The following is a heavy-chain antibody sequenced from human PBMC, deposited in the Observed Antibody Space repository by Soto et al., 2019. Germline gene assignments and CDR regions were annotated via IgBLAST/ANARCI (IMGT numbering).Heavy chain of an antibody. D-gene: IGHD3-22*01. CDR1: GGSFSGYY. CDR3: ARAPSLHYDSGTRVFDY. V-gene: IGHV4-34*01. Sequence: QVQLQQWGAGLLKPSETLSLTCAVYGGSFSGYYWSWIRQPPGKGLEWIGEINHSGSTNYNPALKSRVTISVDTSKNQFSLKLSSVTAADTAVYYCARAPSLHYDSGTRVFDYWGQGTLVTVSS. J-gene: IGHJ4*02. CDR2: INHSGST.